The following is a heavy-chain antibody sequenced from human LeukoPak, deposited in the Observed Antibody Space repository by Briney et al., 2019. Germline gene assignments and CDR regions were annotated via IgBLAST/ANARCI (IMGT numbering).Heavy chain of an antibody. V-gene: IGHV3-74*01. CDR3: SRDSLSSCGGDCYSGLDV. D-gene: IGHD2-21*02. Sequence: GGSLRLSCAASGFTFSNYWMHWVRQAPGEALMWVSRIKSDGSSTTYADSVKGRFTISRDNAKNTLYLQMNSLRAEDTAVYYCSRDSLSSCGGDCYSGLDVWGQGTTVTVS. J-gene: IGHJ6*02. CDR2: IKSDGSST. CDR1: GFTFSNYW.